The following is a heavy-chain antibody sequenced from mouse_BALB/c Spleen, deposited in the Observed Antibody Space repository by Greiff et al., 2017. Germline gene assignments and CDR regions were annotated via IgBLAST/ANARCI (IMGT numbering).Heavy chain of an antibody. CDR1: GFNIKDTY. J-gene: IGHJ3*01. Sequence: VHVKQSGAELVKPGASVKLSCTASGFNIKDTYMHWVKQRPEQGLEWIGRIDPANGNTKYDPKFQGKATITADTSSNTAYLQLSSLTSEDTAVYYCARVSGAYWGQGTLVTVSA. V-gene: IGHV14-3*02. CDR3: ARVSGAY. CDR2: IDPANGNT.